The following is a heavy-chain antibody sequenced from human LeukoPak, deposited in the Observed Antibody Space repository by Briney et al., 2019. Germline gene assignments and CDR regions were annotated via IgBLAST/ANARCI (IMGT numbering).Heavy chain of an antibody. CDR3: TRLGGNYDY. V-gene: IGHV3-73*01. Sequence: PGGSLRLSCAASGFIFSDSAMHWVRQASGKGLEWLGHMRSKWSGHATVYPASVKGRLPISRDDSKNMAYLQMNSLKTEDTAVYYCTRLGGNYDYWGQGTLVTVSS. CDR2: MRSKWSGHAT. CDR1: GFIFSDSA. J-gene: IGHJ4*02. D-gene: IGHD4-23*01.